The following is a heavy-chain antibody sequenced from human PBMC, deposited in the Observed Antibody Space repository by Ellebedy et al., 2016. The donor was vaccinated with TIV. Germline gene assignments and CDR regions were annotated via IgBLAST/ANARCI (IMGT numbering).Heavy chain of an antibody. V-gene: IGHV4-59*01. CDR1: GGSISSYY. Sequence: MPSETLSLTCTVSGGSISSYYWSWIRQPPGKGLEWIGYIYYSGSTNYNPSLKSRVTISLDTSKNQFSLKLSSVTAADTAVYYCARGLLYYDFWSGYYKGAGDYYYGMDVWGQGTTVTVSS. J-gene: IGHJ6*02. CDR3: ARGLLYYDFWSGYYKGAGDYYYGMDV. CDR2: IYYSGST. D-gene: IGHD3-3*01.